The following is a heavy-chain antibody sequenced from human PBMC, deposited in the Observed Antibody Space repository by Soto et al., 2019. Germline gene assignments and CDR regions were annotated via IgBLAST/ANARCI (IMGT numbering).Heavy chain of an antibody. J-gene: IGHJ4*02. CDR2: INAHNGFT. CDR1: GYTFTSYT. D-gene: IGHD3-9*01. Sequence: QVPLVQSGAGVKKPGASVKVSCQASGYTFTSYTVNWVGQAPGQGLEWMGWINAHNGFTRYAQKTQGRVTMTTDTSTNTAYMEVRSLRSDDTAIYYCARQNTGWLFSDYWGQGTLVTVSS. CDR3: ARQNTGWLFSDY. V-gene: IGHV1-18*01.